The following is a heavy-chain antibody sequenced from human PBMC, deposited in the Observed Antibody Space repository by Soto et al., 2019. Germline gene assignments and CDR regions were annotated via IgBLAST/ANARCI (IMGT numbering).Heavy chain of an antibody. CDR3: ARDRDDYGSGNYYNRIDF. J-gene: IGHJ4*02. CDR1: GGIFSTYA. CDR2: IIPLFGTP. V-gene: IGHV1-69*01. D-gene: IGHD3-10*01. Sequence: QVQLVQSGAEVKKPGSSVKVSCKASGGIFSTYAISWLRQAPGQGLEWMGGIIPLFGTPNYAQRLQGRVTITVDDSTRTDYMELSRLRSEDTAVYYCARDRDDYGSGNYYNRIDFWGQGTLVTVSS.